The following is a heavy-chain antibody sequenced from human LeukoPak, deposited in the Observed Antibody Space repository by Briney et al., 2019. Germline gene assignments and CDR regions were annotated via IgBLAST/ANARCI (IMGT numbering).Heavy chain of an antibody. CDR3: ARDAGRRNRNSWYKVYYYYYMDV. CDR2: IYSSGST. CDR1: GDSMTNYY. D-gene: IGHD6-13*01. V-gene: IGHV4-4*07. Sequence: SDTLSLTCTVSGDSMTNYYWSWIRQPAGKGLEWIGRIYSSGSTNFKSSLKSRVSMSVDTSTNQFSLNISSVSAADSAVYYCARDAGRRNRNSWYKVYYYYYMDVWGKGTTVTVSS. J-gene: IGHJ6*03.